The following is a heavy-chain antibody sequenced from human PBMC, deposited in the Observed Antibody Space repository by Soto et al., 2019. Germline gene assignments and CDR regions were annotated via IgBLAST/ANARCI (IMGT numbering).Heavy chain of an antibody. V-gene: IGHV4-31*03. Sequence: SESLSLTCTVSGGSISSGGYYWSWIRQHPGKGLEWIGYIYYSGSTYYNPSLKSRVTISVDTSKNQFSLKLSSVTAADTAVYYCARGSGYYDFWSGYSAPQGGMDVWGQGTTVTVSS. J-gene: IGHJ6*02. CDR2: IYYSGST. CDR1: GGSISSGGYY. CDR3: ARGSGYYDFWSGYSAPQGGMDV. D-gene: IGHD3-3*01.